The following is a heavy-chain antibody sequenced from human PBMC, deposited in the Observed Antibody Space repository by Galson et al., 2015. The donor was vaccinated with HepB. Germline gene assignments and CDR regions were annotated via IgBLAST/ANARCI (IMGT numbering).Heavy chain of an antibody. D-gene: IGHD7-27*01. Sequence: SLRLSCAASGFTFSSYAMSWVRQAPGKGLEWVSAISGSGGSTYYADSVKGRFTISRDNSKNTLYLQMNSLRAEDTAVYYCAKDTPLDNWGLGPPDYWGQGTLVTVSS. CDR2: ISGSGGST. CDR3: AKDTPLDNWGLGPPDY. J-gene: IGHJ4*02. V-gene: IGHV3-23*01. CDR1: GFTFSSYA.